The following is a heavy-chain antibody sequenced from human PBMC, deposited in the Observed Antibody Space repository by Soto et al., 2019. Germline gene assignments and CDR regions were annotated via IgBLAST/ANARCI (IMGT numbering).Heavy chain of an antibody. Sequence: GGSLRLSCAASGFTFSSYGMHWVRQAPGKGLEWVAVISYDGSNKYYADSVKGRFTISRDNSKNTLYLQMNSLRAEDTAVYYCAKDRYFTSHVDYYYGMDVWGQGTTVTVSS. CDR1: GFTFSSYG. V-gene: IGHV3-30*18. J-gene: IGHJ6*02. CDR3: AKDRYFTSHVDYYYGMDV. D-gene: IGHD1-20*01. CDR2: ISYDGSNK.